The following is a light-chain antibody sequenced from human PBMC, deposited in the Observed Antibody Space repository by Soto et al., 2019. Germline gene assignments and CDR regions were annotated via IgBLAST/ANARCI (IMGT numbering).Light chain of an antibody. CDR2: GAS. Sequence: IVLTQSPSILALSPGDRATLPCRASQGVSSSYLAWYQHKPGQAPRLLIHGASSRVTGIPDRFSGSGGGTDFTLTITRLEPEDFAVYYCQQRSNWLTFGGGTKVDIK. CDR1: QGVSSSY. CDR3: QQRSNWLT. V-gene: IGKV3D-20*02. J-gene: IGKJ4*01.